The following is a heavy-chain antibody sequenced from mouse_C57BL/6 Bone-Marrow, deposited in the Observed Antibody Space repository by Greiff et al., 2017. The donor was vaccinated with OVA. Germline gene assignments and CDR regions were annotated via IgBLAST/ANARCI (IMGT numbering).Heavy chain of an antibody. CDR1: GFTFSSYG. CDR3: ARRFHYYGSSWFAY. D-gene: IGHD1-1*01. J-gene: IGHJ3*01. Sequence: DVHLVGSGGDLVKPGGSLKLSCAASGFTFSSYGMSWVRQTPDKRLEWVATISSGGSYTYYPDSVKGRFTISRDNAKNTLYLQMSSLKSEDTAMYYCARRFHYYGSSWFAYWGQGTLVTVSA. CDR2: ISSGGSYT. V-gene: IGHV5-6*01.